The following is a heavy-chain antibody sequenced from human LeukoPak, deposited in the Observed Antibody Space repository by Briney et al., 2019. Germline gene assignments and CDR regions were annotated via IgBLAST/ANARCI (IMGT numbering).Heavy chain of an antibody. CDR2: ISDSGDGT. V-gene: IGHV3-23*01. Sequence: GGSLRLSCAASGFTVSSNYMSWVRQAPGKGLEWVSAISDSGDGTYYADSVKGRFTISRDSSKNTLYLQMSSLRAGDTAVYYCAKDSPVLTYWGQGTLVTVSS. CDR1: GFTVSSNY. CDR3: AKDSPVLTY. J-gene: IGHJ4*02.